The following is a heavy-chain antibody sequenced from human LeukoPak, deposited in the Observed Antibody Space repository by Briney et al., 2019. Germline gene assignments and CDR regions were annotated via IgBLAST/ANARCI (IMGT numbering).Heavy chain of an antibody. D-gene: IGHD1-26*01. CDR1: GASISSYY. J-gene: IGHJ3*02. V-gene: IGHV4-59*12. CDR2: IYYSGST. Sequence: SETLSLTCTVSGASISSYYWSWIRQPPGKGLEWIGYIYYSGSTNYNPSLKSRVTISVDRSKNQFSLKLSSVTAADTAVYYCARDDNRSSGPPAFDIWGQGTMVTVSS. CDR3: ARDDNRSSGPPAFDI.